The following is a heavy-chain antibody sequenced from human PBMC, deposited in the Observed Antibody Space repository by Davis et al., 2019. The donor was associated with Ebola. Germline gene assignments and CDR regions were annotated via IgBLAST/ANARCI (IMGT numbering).Heavy chain of an antibody. CDR1: GYTFTSYG. Sequence: ASVKVSCKASGYTFTSYGISWVRQAPGQGLEWMGWMNPNSGNTGYAQKFQGRVTMTRNTSISTAYMELSSLRSEDTAVYYCARGRGDYDFWSGYYYYGMDVWGKGTTVTVSS. V-gene: IGHV1-8*02. J-gene: IGHJ6*04. D-gene: IGHD3-3*01. CDR3: ARGRGDYDFWSGYYYYGMDV. CDR2: MNPNSGNT.